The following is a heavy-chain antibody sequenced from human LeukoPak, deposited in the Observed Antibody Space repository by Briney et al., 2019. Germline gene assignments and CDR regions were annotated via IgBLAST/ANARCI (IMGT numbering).Heavy chain of an antibody. CDR3: ARASPPFGGVIVIGGFDY. J-gene: IGHJ4*02. CDR1: GGTFSSYA. CDR2: IIPILGIA. V-gene: IGHV1-69*04. Sequence: SVKVSCKASGGTFSSYAISWVRQAPGQGLEWMGRIIPILGIANYAQRFQGRVTITADKSTSTAYMELSSLRSEDTAVYYCARASPPFGGVIVIGGFDYWGQGTLVTVSS. D-gene: IGHD3-16*02.